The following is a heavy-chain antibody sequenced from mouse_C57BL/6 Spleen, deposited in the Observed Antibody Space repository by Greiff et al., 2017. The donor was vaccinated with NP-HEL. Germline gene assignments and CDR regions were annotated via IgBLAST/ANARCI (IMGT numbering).Heavy chain of an antibody. J-gene: IGHJ2*01. CDR1: GFAFSSYW. V-gene: IGHV1-80*01. Sequence: LVESGAELVKPGASVKISCKASGFAFSSYWMNWVKQRPGKGLEWIGQIYSGDGDTNYNGKFKDKATLTADKSSSAAYMQLSSLTSEDSAVYFYGRSAFLCYFDYWGQGTTLTVSS. CDR3: GRSAFLCYFDY. CDR2: IYSGDGDT.